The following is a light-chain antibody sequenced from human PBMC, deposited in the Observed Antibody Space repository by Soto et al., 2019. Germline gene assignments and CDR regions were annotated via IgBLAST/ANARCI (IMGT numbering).Light chain of an antibody. V-gene: IGLV2-11*01. CDR1: SSDLGGYNY. CDR2: DVT. CDR3: CSYAGSFPWV. Sequence: QSVLTQPRSVSGSPGQSVTISCSGTSSDLGGYNYVSWYQHHPGKAPKLMIYDVTLRPSGVPDRFSGSKSGNTASLTISGLQAEDEADYYCCSYAGSFPWVFGGGTKVTVL. J-gene: IGLJ3*02.